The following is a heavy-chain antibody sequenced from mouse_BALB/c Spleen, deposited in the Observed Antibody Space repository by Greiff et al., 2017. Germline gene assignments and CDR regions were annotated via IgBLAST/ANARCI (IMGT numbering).Heavy chain of an antibody. J-gene: IGHJ3*01. CDR1: GFTFTDYY. D-gene: IGHD1-1*01. CDR3: ARDYYRFAY. CDR2: IRNKANGYTT. Sequence: EVQLMESGGGLVQPGGSLRLSCATSGFTFTDYYMSWVRQPPGKGLEWLGFIRNKANGYTTEYSVSVKGLFTISRENSQSILYLQMKTLGTADSATDYGARDYYRFAYWGQGTLVTVSA. V-gene: IGHV7-3*02.